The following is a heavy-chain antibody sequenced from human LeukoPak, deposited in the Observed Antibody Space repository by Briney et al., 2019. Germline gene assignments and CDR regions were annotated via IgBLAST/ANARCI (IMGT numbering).Heavy chain of an antibody. J-gene: IGHJ5*02. CDR1: GYTYTDYY. Sequence: ASVKVSCKASGYTYTDYYMHWVRQAPGQGLEWMGWFSPNSGDTNYAQKFQGRVTMTRDTSISTAYMELSSLTSDDTAVYYCARDGRQYDLLNGYRNWFDPWGQGTLVTVSS. D-gene: IGHD3-3*01. V-gene: IGHV1-2*02. CDR3: ARDGRQYDLLNGYRNWFDP. CDR2: FSPNSGDT.